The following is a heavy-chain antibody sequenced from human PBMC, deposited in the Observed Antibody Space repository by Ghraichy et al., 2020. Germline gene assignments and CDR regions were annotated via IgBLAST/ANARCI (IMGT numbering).Heavy chain of an antibody. CDR3: AKSWVLVYGMDV. J-gene: IGHJ6*02. CDR2: ISYNESNK. CDR1: GFSFRTYG. D-gene: IGHD4/OR15-4a*01. V-gene: IGHV3-30*18. Sequence: GGSLRLSCAASGFSFRTYGLHWVRQAPGKGLEWVALISYNESNKYYADSVKGRFTISRDNSKNTLYLQLNSLRAEDTAVYYCAKSWVLVYGMDVWGQGTTVTVSS.